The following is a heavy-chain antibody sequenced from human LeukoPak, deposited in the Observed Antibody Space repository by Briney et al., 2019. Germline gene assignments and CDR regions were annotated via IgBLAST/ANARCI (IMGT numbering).Heavy chain of an antibody. D-gene: IGHD5-12*01. J-gene: IGHJ4*02. CDR2: IVVGSGNT. V-gene: IGHV1-58*02. CDR1: GFTFTSSA. Sequence: SVKVSCKASGFTFTSSAMQWVRQARGQRLEWIGWIVVGSGNTNYAPKFQERVTITRDMSTSTAYMELSSLRSEDTAVYYCARERYTAYGNFDYWGQGTQVTVSS. CDR3: ARERYTAYGNFDY.